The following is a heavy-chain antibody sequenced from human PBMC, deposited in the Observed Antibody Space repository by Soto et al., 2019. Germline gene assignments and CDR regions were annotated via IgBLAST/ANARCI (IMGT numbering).Heavy chain of an antibody. CDR3: ARDEKQQLAPQFDY. V-gene: IGHV1-3*01. CDR1: GYTFTSYA. D-gene: IGHD6-13*01. CDR2: INAGNGNT. J-gene: IGHJ4*02. Sequence: ASVKVSWKASGYTFTSYAMHWVRQAPGQRLEWMGWINAGNGNTKYSQKFQGRVTITRDTSASTAYMELSSLRSEDTAVYYCARDEKQQLAPQFDYWGQGTLVTVSS.